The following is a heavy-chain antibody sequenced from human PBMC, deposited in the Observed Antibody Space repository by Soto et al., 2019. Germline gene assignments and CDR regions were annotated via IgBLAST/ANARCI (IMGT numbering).Heavy chain of an antibody. CDR2: IYYSGST. D-gene: IGHD4-17*01. J-gene: IGHJ4*02. Sequence: QVQLQESGPGLVKPSETLSLTCTVSGGSISSYYWSWIRQPPGKGLEWIGYIYYSGSTSYNPSLKSRVTISVDTSKNQFSLKLSSVTAADTAVYYCARVTTVTDYYFDYWGQGTLVTVSS. CDR1: GGSISSYY. V-gene: IGHV4-59*01. CDR3: ARVTTVTDYYFDY.